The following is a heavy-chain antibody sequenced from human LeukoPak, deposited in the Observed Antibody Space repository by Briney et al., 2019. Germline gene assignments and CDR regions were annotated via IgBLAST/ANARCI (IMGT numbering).Heavy chain of an antibody. CDR3: AKGFSKRVATPPQFDP. D-gene: IGHD3-3*01. V-gene: IGHV3-30*02. J-gene: IGHJ5*02. CDR2: IRYDGSNK. Sequence: GGSLRLSCAASGFTFSSYGMHWVRQAPGKGLEWVAFIRYDGSNKYYADSVKGRFTISRDNSKNTLYLQMNSLRAEDTAVYYCAKGFSKRVATPPQFDPWGQGTLVTVSS. CDR1: GFTFSSYG.